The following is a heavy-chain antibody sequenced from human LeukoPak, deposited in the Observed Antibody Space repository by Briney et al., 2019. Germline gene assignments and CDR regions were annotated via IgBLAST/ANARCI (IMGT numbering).Heavy chain of an antibody. V-gene: IGHV3-43*01. D-gene: IGHD3-22*01. CDR2: ISWDGGST. J-gene: IGHJ4*02. CDR1: GFTFDDYT. Sequence: GGSLRLSCAASGFTFDDYTMHWVRQAPGKGLEWVSLISWDGGSTYYADSVKGRFTISRDNSKNSLYLQMNSLRAEDTALYYCAKDVNSSGYYLGFDYWGQGTLVTVSS. CDR3: AKDVNSSGYYLGFDY.